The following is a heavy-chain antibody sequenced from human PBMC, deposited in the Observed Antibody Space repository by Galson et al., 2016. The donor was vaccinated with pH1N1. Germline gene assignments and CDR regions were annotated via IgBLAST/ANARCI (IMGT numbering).Heavy chain of an antibody. CDR1: GGSVTSSSYY. J-gene: IGHJ6*03. Sequence: SLTCTVSGGSVTSSSYYWGWIRQPPGMGLEWIGSLYDRGSTYYNSALTSRVAISIDTSKNQFSLKVNSVTAADAAVYYCATMKAVSGPLYMDVWGKGTTVTVSS. CDR3: ATMKAVSGPLYMDV. CDR2: LYDRGST. V-gene: IGHV4-39*07. D-gene: IGHD3-22*01.